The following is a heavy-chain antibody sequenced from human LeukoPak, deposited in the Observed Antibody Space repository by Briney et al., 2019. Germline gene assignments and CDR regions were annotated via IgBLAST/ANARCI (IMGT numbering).Heavy chain of an antibody. CDR3: AKDKSSSSGAFDY. J-gene: IGHJ4*02. Sequence: ASVKVSCKASGYTFTSYGITWVRQAPGQGLEWMGWISAYNGDTKYAQKVQGRVTMTTDTPTSTAYMDLRSLRSDDTAVYYCAKDKSSSSGAFDYWGQGTLVTVSS. CDR2: ISAYNGDT. V-gene: IGHV1-18*01. CDR1: GYTFTSYG. D-gene: IGHD6-6*01.